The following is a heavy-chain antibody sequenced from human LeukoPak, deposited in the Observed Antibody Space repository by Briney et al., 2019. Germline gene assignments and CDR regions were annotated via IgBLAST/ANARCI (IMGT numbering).Heavy chain of an antibody. CDR2: ISASGSNI. V-gene: IGHV3-48*01. J-gene: IGHJ4*02. D-gene: IGHD1-1*01. Sequence: HAGGSLRLSCTVSGFPLSSYSMNWFRQDPGKGLEWVAYISASGSNIYYVDSVMGRFTVSRDNPKSSLFLQMNSPRAEDTAVYYCARVKGTYFDYWGQGALVTVSS. CDR3: ARVKGTYFDY. CDR1: GFPLSSYS.